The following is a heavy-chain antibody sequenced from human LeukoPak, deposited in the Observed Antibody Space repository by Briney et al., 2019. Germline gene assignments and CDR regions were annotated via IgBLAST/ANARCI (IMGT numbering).Heavy chain of an antibody. V-gene: IGHV4-59*01. J-gene: IGHJ4*02. CDR2: IYYSGST. Sequence: PSETLSLTCTVSGGSISSYYWSWIRQPAGKGLEWIGYIYYSGSTNYNPSLKSRVTISVETSKNQFSLKLSSVTAADTAVYYCASITMVRGVHVYYFDYWGQGTLVTVSS. D-gene: IGHD3-10*01. CDR3: ASITMVRGVHVYYFDY. CDR1: GGSISSYY.